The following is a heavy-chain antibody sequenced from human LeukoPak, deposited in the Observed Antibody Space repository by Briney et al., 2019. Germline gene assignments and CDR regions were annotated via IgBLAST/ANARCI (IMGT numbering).Heavy chain of an antibody. CDR3: AREGVGDYGDCYYYYYGMDV. Sequence: GGSLRLSCAASGFTFSSYWMSWVRQAPGKGLEWVANIKQDGSEKYYVDSVKGRFTISRDNAKNSLYLQMNSLRAEDTAVYYCAREGVGDYGDCYYYYYGMDVWGQGTTATVSS. D-gene: IGHD4-17*01. J-gene: IGHJ6*02. CDR2: IKQDGSEK. V-gene: IGHV3-7*01. CDR1: GFTFSSYW.